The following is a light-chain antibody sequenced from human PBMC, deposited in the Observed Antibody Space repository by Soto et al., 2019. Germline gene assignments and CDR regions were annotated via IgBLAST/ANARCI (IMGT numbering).Light chain of an antibody. Sequence: VADTFTITCRDSQTISSWLAWYQQKPGKAPKLLIYKESTLKSGVPSRFSGSACGRELTIYVCGLGIPAFPLYRSKGSPRYSGALAGGTKVDIK. V-gene: IGKV1-5*03. CDR2: KES. J-gene: IGKJ4*02. CDR1: QTISSW. CDR3: KGSPRYSGA.